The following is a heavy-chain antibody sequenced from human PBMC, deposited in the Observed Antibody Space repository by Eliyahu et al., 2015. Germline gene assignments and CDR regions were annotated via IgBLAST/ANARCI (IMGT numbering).Heavy chain of an antibody. CDR1: GYSISGGYY. Sequence: SETLSLTCNVSGYSISGGYYWGWIRQSPGKGLEWIGTVFHSGSTYFSPSLKSRLSMAVDTSKNQFSLKLNSATAADTATYYCARSAAANQPWYFDLWGRGTLVTVSS. V-gene: IGHV4-38-2*02. CDR2: VFHSGST. CDR3: ARSAAANQPWYFDL. J-gene: IGHJ2*01. D-gene: IGHD1-14*01.